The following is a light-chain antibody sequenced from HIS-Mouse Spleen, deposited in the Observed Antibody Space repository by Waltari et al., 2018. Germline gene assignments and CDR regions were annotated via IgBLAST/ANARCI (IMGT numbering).Light chain of an antibody. V-gene: IGLV3-16*01. CDR2: KDS. J-gene: IGLJ3*02. Sequence: SYALTQPPSVSVSLGQMARITCSGEALPQKYAYWSQQKPGQFPVLVIYKDSERPSGIPERFSGSSSGTIVTLTISGVQAEDEADYYCLSADSSGTYGVFGGGTKLTVL. CDR1: ALPQKY. CDR3: LSADSSGTYGV.